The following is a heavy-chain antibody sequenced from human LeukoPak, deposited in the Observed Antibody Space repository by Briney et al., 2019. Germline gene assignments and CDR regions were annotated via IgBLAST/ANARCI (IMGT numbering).Heavy chain of an antibody. CDR1: GGSISSSSYY. D-gene: IGHD2-2*01. Sequence: SETLSLTCTVSGGSISSSSYYWGWIRQPPGKGLEWIGSIYYSGSTYYNPSLKSRVTISVDTSKNQFSLKLSSVTAADTAVYYCASNDCSGTSCYWAPWGQGTLVTVSS. V-gene: IGHV4-39*07. J-gene: IGHJ5*02. CDR2: IYYSGST. CDR3: ASNDCSGTSCYWAP.